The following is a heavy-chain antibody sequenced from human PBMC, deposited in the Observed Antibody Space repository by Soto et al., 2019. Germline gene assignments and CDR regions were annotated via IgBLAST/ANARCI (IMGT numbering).Heavy chain of an antibody. CDR3: ARDSAAHGPVFDY. CDR1: GYTFSTYG. D-gene: IGHD6-13*01. Sequence: QVQLVQSGAEVKKPGASVKVSCKASGYTFSTYGIIWVRQAPGQGLEWMAWISTSNGDTHYAQKVQDRVSMTTDRFTSTAYMELRSLRSDDTAIYYCARDSAAHGPVFDYWGQGTLVTVSS. V-gene: IGHV1-18*04. CDR2: ISTSNGDT. J-gene: IGHJ4*02.